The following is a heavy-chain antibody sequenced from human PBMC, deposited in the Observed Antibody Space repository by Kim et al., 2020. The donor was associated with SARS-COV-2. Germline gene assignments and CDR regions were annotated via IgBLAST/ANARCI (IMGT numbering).Heavy chain of an antibody. D-gene: IGHD3-10*01. V-gene: IGHV4-4*02. J-gene: IGHJ6*02. CDR1: GGSISSSNW. CDR2: IYHSGST. CDR3: ARVMYGSGSYYNVGIGATPLYGMDV. Sequence: SETLSLTCAVSGGSISSSNWWSWVRQPPGKGLEWIGEIYHSGSTNYNPSLKSRVTISVDKSKNQFSLKLSSVTAADTAVYYCARVMYGSGSYYNVGIGATPLYGMDVWGQGTPVTVSS.